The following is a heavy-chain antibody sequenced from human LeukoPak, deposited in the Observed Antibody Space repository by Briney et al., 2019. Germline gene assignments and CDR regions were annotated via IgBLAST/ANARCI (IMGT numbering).Heavy chain of an antibody. V-gene: IGHV1-69*13. J-gene: IGHJ6*03. CDR3: ARHPTVTKHYYYYMDV. CDR2: VIPMFGTT. D-gene: IGHD4-17*01. Sequence: SVKVSCKASGGTFIRFSINWLRQAPGQGLEWMGGVIPMFGTTDYAQKFQGRVTITADESTSTAYMELSSLRSEDTAVYYCARHPTVTKHYYYYMDVWGKGTTVTISS. CDR1: GGTFIRFS.